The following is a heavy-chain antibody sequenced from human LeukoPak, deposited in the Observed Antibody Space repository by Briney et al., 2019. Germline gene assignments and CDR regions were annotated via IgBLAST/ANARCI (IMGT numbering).Heavy chain of an antibody. V-gene: IGHV3-48*04. CDR2: ISSSSSTI. J-gene: IGHJ3*02. D-gene: IGHD3-3*01. Sequence: GGSLRLSCAASGFTFSSYSMNWVRQAPGKGLEWVSYISSSSSTIYYADSVKGRFTISRDNAKNTLYLQMNSLRAEDTAVYYCAREGFLEWLYHAFDIWGQGTMVTVSS. CDR1: GFTFSSYS. CDR3: AREGFLEWLYHAFDI.